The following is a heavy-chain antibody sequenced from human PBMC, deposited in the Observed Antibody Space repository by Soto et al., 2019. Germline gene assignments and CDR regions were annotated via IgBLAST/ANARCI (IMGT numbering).Heavy chain of an antibody. V-gene: IGHV3-33*01. J-gene: IGHJ4*02. CDR2: IWYDGSNK. CDR1: GFTFSSYG. D-gene: IGHD2-15*01. Sequence: QVQLVESGGGVVQPGRSLRLSCAASGFTFSSYGMHWVRQAPGKGLEWVAVIWYDGSNKYYADSVKGRFTISRDNSKNTLYLQINSLRAEDTAVYYCARMVAATNYFDYWGQGTLVTVSS. CDR3: ARMVAATNYFDY.